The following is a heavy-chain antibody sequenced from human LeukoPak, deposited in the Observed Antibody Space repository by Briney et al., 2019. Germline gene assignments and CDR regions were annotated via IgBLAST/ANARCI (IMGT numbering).Heavy chain of an antibody. CDR1: GGPISSSTYY. CDR3: ARHRSVAGQDYFDY. J-gene: IGHJ4*02. Sequence: SETLSLTCTVSGGPISSSTYYGGWIRQPPGKGLEWIGGGYYSGSTYYNPSLMSRVTISVDTSKNQFSLKLSSVTAADTAVYYCARHRSVAGQDYFDYWGQRNLVTVSS. V-gene: IGHV4-39*01. D-gene: IGHD6-19*01. CDR2: GYYSGST.